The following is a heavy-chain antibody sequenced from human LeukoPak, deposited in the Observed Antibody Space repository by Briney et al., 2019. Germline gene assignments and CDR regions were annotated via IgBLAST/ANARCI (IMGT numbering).Heavy chain of an antibody. J-gene: IGHJ4*02. CDR2: INPDGSST. V-gene: IGHV3-74*01. Sequence: GGSLRLSCAASRFTFSNYWMHWVRQAPGKGLVWVSRINPDGSSTTYADSVKGRFTISRDNVKNTVSLQMNSLRAEDTAVYYCAKGSRYYDSSGYLTGYWGQGTLVAVSS. CDR1: RFTFSNYW. CDR3: AKGSRYYDSSGYLTGY. D-gene: IGHD3-22*01.